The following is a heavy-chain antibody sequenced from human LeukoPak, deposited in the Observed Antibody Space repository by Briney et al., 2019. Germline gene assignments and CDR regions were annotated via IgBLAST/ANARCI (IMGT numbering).Heavy chain of an antibody. CDR2: ISYDGTNK. CDR1: GFTFSSFA. V-gene: IGHV3-30-3*01. Sequence: GGSLRLSCAASGFTFSSFAMHWVRQAPDKGLEWVAVISYDGTNKDYADSVKGRFTMSRDNSKNTLYLQMNSLRLEDTALYYCARDGNSGWYTGENYYYYGMDVWGQGTTVSVSS. D-gene: IGHD6-19*01. CDR3: ARDGNSGWYTGENYYYYGMDV. J-gene: IGHJ6*02.